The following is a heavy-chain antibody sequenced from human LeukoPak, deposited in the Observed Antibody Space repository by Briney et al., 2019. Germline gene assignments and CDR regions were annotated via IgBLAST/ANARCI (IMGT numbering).Heavy chain of an antibody. D-gene: IGHD2-8*01. Sequence: ASVKVSCKASGYTFTSYYMHWVRQAPGQGLEWMGIINPSGGNTTYAQKFQGRVTMTRDTSTTTVYMELSSLRSEDTAVYYCARLSGVRTYYYGMDVWGQGTTVTVSS. CDR3: ARLSGVRTYYYGMDV. J-gene: IGHJ6*02. CDR2: INPSGGNT. CDR1: GYTFTSYY. V-gene: IGHV1-46*01.